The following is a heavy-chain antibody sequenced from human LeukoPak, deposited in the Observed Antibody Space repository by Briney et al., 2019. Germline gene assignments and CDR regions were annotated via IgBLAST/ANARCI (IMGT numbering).Heavy chain of an antibody. J-gene: IGHJ4*02. CDR3: ASARGSLDY. V-gene: IGHV1-2*02. CDR1: GYTFIGYY. D-gene: IGHD1-26*01. Sequence: ASVKVFCKASGYTFIGYYMLWVRQAPGQGLEWMGWINPNSGDTHYPQKFQGRVTMTRDTSISTAYMELSSLRSDDTAVYYCASARGSLDYWGQGALVSVSA. CDR2: INPNSGDT.